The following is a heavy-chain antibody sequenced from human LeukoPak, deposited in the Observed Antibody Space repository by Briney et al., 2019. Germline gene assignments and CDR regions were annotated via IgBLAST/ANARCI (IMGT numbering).Heavy chain of an antibody. V-gene: IGHV4-39*01. CDR3: ARRNTVVPDTLPLNAFDV. D-gene: IGHD2-2*01. Sequence: SETLSLTCTVSGVSIRTPSHYWDWIRQSPGKGLEWIGSMFYSGSTYYNPSLKSRVTISVDMSKSQFSLTLTSLTAADTGVYYRARRNTVVPDTLPLNAFDVWGQGARVTVSS. J-gene: IGHJ3*01. CDR1: GVSIRTPSHY. CDR2: MFYSGST.